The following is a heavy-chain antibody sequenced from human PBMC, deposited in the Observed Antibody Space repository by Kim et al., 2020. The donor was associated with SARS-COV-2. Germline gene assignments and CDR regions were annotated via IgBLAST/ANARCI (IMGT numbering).Heavy chain of an antibody. CDR2: IRSKAYGGTT. CDR1: GFTFGDYA. V-gene: IGHV3-49*03. Sequence: GGSLRLSCTASGFTFGDYAMSWFRQAPGKGLEWVGFIRSKAYGGTTEYAASVKGRFTISRDDSKSIAYLQMNSLKTEDTAVYYCTRVGYYYGSGSYYNLGFSFFDYWGQGTLVTVSS. CDR3: TRVGYYYGSGSYYNLGFSFFDY. J-gene: IGHJ4*02. D-gene: IGHD3-10*01.